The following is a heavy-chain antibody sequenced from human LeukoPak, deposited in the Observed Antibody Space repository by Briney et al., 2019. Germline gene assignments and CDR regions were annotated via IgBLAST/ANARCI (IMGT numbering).Heavy chain of an antibody. J-gene: IGHJ4*02. D-gene: IGHD1-1*01. CDR3: AKDRAGTPWAD. CDR2: INPGGLSR. CDR1: GFTFTTYS. V-gene: IGHV3-23*01. Sequence: PGGSLRLSCAASGFTFTTYSMTWVRQAPGKGLGGVSTINPGGLSRYYADSVKGRFTISRDNSENTVSLQMNSLRADDTAIYYCAKDRAGTPWADWGQGTLVTVSS.